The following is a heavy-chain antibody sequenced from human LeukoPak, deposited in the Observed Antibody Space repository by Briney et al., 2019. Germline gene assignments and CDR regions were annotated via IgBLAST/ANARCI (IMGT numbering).Heavy chain of an antibody. J-gene: IGHJ3*02. Sequence: SGTLSLTCTVSGGSISSYYWSWIRQPPGKGLEWIGYIYYSGSTNYNPSLKSRVTISVDTSKNQFPLKLSSVTAADTAVYYCARGSSYLYAFDIWGQGTMVTVSS. CDR3: ARGSSYLYAFDI. CDR2: IYYSGST. V-gene: IGHV4-59*08. CDR1: GGSISSYY.